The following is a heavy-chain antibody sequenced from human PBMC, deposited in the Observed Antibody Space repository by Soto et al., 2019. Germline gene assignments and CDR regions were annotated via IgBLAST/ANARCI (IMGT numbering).Heavy chain of an antibody. CDR1: GYTFTSYD. CDR2: MNPNSGNT. D-gene: IGHD6-13*01. CDR3: ARRGYSSSWYYYYYYGMDV. Sequence: QVQLVQSGAEVKKPGASVKVSCKASGYTFTSYDINWVRQATGQGLEWMGWMNPNSGNTGYAQKFQGRVTMTRNTSISTAYMELSSPRSEDTAVYYCARRGYSSSWYYYYYYGMDVGGQGTTVTVSS. J-gene: IGHJ6*02. V-gene: IGHV1-8*01.